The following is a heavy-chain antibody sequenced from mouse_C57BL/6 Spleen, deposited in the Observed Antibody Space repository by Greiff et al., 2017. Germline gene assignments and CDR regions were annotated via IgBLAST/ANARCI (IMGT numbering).Heavy chain of an antibody. V-gene: IGHV1-66*01. CDR2: IYPGSGNT. D-gene: IGHD2-3*01. CDR1: GYSFTSYY. J-gene: IGHJ2*01. CDR3: ARFPDGYYGFDD. Sequence: QVQLQQSGPELVKPGASVKISCKASGYSFTSYYIHWVKQRPGQGLEWIGWIYPGSGNTKYNEKFKGKATLTADTSSSTAYMQLSSLTSEDSAVYYCARFPDGYYGFDDWGQGTTLTVSS.